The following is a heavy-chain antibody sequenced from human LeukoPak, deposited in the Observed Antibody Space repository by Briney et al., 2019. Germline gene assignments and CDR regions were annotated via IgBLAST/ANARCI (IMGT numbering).Heavy chain of an antibody. V-gene: IGHV1-18*01. CDR1: GGTFSSYA. CDR3: AKRYPLNSSGSDY. J-gene: IGHJ4*02. Sequence: ASVKVSCKASGGTFSSYAISWVRQAPGQGLEWMGWISAYNGNTNYAQKLQGRVTMTTDTSTSTAYMELRSLRSDDTAVYYCAKRYPLNSSGSDYWGQGTLVTVSS. D-gene: IGHD6-19*01. CDR2: ISAYNGNT.